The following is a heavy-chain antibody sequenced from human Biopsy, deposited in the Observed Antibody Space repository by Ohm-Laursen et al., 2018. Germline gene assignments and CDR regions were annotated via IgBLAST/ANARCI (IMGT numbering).Heavy chain of an antibody. J-gene: IGHJ4*02. CDR3: ARMPHFDY. Sequence: PSDTLSLTRTVTDKSINKYYWSWLRQPAGKGLEYIGRILFSGDTNPDYNPSLKSRVTMSVDTSKNQFSLRLIYVTAADTAVYYCARMPHFDYWGQGILVTVSS. V-gene: IGHV4-4*07. D-gene: IGHD2-2*01. CDR1: DKSINKYY. CDR2: ILFSGDT.